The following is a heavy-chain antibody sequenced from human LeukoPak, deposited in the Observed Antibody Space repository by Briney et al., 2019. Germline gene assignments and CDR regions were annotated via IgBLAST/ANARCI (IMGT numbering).Heavy chain of an antibody. J-gene: IGHJ4*02. V-gene: IGHV3-23*01. Sequence: GGSLRLSCAASGFTFSSYAMSWVRQAPGKGLEWVSAISGSGSSTYYADSVKGRFTISRDNSKNTLYLQMNSLRAEDTAVYYCAKGDCSGGSCYFLPYYFDYWGQGTLVTVSS. CDR1: GFTFSSYA. CDR3: AKGDCSGGSCYFLPYYFDY. CDR2: ISGSGSST. D-gene: IGHD2-15*01.